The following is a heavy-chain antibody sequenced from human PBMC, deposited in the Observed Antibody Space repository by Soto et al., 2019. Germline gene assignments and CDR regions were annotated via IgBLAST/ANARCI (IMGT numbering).Heavy chain of an antibody. CDR1: GFTFSSFA. V-gene: IGHV3-23*01. CDR2: LSGSGDNT. Sequence: EVQLLESGGGLVQPGGYLRLSCVASGFTFSSFAMSWVRQAPGKGLEWVSLLSGSGDNTYYADSVKGRFTISRDNSKSTLYLQMNSLIAEDTAIYYCAKDISPGQGYRIFDYWGQGTQVTVSS. J-gene: IGHJ4*02. CDR3: AKDISPGQGYRIFDY. D-gene: IGHD5-18*01.